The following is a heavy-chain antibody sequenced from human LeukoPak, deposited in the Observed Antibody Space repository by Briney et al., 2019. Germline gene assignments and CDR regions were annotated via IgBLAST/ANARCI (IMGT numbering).Heavy chain of an antibody. CDR3: ARGVVVATILGVSFFDH. Sequence: KPSETLSLTCAVSGGSISSSNWWSWVRQPPGKGLEWIGEIYHSGSTNYNPSLKSRVTISVDKSKNQFSLKLSSVTAADTAVYYCARGVVVATILGVSFFDHWGQGTLVTVSS. V-gene: IGHV4-4*02. J-gene: IGHJ4*02. CDR2: IYHSGST. CDR1: GGSISSSNW. D-gene: IGHD2-15*01.